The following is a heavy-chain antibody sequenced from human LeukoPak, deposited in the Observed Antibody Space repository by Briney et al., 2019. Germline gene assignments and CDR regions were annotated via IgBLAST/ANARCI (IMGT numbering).Heavy chain of an antibody. CDR3: AKAASSGYSGYDFDY. CDR2: ISWNSGSI. Sequence: PGGSLRLSCAASGFTFDDYAMHWVRQAPGKGLEWVSGISWNSGSIGYADSVKGRFTISRDNAKNSLYLQMNSLRAEDMALYYCAKAASSGYSGYDFDYWGQGTLVTVSS. CDR1: GFTFDDYA. J-gene: IGHJ4*02. D-gene: IGHD5-12*01. V-gene: IGHV3-9*03.